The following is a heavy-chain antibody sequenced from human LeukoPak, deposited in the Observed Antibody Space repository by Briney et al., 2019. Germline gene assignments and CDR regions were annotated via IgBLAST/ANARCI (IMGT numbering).Heavy chain of an antibody. CDR3: AREGLLGAIDY. CDR1: GFTYSSYW. CDR2: IKQDGSEK. J-gene: IGHJ4*02. Sequence: GGSLRLSCAASGFTYSSYWMSWVRQAPGKGLEWVANIKQDGSEKYYVDSVKGRFTISRDNAKNSLYLQMNSLRAEDTAVYYCAREGLLGAIDYWGQGTLVTVSS. D-gene: IGHD3-22*01. V-gene: IGHV3-7*01.